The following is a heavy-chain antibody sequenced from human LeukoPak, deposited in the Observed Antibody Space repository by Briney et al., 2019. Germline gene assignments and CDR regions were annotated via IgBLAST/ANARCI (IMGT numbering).Heavy chain of an antibody. CDR2: IYYSGST. D-gene: IGHD3-3*01. V-gene: IGHV4-59*12. CDR3: ARDDFWSGYSRAYAFDI. J-gene: IGHJ3*02. Sequence: SETLSLTCTVSGGSISSYYWSWIRQPPGKGLEWIGYIYYSGSTNYNPSLKSRVTISVDTSKNQFSLKLSSVTAADTAVYYCARDDFWSGYSRAYAFDIWGQGTMVTVSS. CDR1: GGSISSYY.